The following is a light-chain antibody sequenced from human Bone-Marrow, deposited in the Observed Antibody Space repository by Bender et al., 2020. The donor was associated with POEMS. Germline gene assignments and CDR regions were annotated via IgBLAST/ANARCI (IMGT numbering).Light chain of an antibody. CDR3: DSYGGSDNFI. CDR1: SSDVGGYNY. V-gene: IGLV2-8*01. Sequence: QSALTQAASVSGSPGQSITISCTGTSSDVGGYNYVSWYQQHPGKAPKLIIYEVNKRPSGVPDRFSGSKTGNTASLTVSGLQPEDEADYYCDSYGGSDNFIFGGGTKLTVL. CDR2: EVN. J-gene: IGLJ2*01.